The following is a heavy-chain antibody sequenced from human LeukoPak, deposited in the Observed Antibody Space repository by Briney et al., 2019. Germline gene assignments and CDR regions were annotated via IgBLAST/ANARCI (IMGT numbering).Heavy chain of an antibody. J-gene: IGHJ4*02. CDR3: ARDESWSGLY. CDR2: ISGTGVGT. D-gene: IGHD3-3*01. Sequence: GGSLRLSCAASGFTLRNYAMTWVRQAPGKGLEWVSAISGTGVGTYYADSVKGRFTISRDISKNTLYLQMNSLRAEDTAVYYCARDESWSGLYWGQGTLVTVSS. V-gene: IGHV3-23*01. CDR1: GFTLRNYA.